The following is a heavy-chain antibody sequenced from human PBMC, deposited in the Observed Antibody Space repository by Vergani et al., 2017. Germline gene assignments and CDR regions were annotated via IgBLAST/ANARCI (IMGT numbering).Heavy chain of an antibody. D-gene: IGHD2-15*01. Sequence: QVQLVQSGAEVKKPGASVKVSCKASGYTFTSYGISWVRQAPGQGLEWMGWISAYNGNTNYAQKLQGTVTMTTYTSTSTAYMELRSLRSDDTAVYYCARVLTPRYCSGGSCYPHYYYGMDVWGQGTTVTVSS. V-gene: IGHV1-18*01. J-gene: IGHJ6*02. CDR3: ARVLTPRYCSGGSCYPHYYYGMDV. CDR1: GYTFTSYG. CDR2: ISAYNGNT.